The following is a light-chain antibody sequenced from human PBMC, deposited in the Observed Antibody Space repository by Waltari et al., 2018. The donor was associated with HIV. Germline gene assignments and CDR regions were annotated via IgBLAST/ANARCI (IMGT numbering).Light chain of an antibody. Sequence: QSALTHPRSVSGSPGQSVTISCTGTSRDVGGYHHVSCYQQHAGKAPKLMIYDVSKRPSGVPARCSAAKTGNTASLTISRLQAEDEADYYCCSYGGSYTWVFGGGTKLTVL. CDR3: CSYGGSYTWV. CDR2: DVS. V-gene: IGLV2-11*01. J-gene: IGLJ3*02. CDR1: SRDVGGYHH.